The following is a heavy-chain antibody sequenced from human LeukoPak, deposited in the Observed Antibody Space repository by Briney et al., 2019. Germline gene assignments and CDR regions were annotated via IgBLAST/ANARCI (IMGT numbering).Heavy chain of an antibody. CDR3: ARGPLADY. Sequence: GSLRLSCAASGFTFSDYYWSWIRQPPGKGLEWIGEINHSGSTNYNPSLKSRVTISVDTSKNQFSLKLSSVTAADTAVYYCARGPLADYWGQGTLVTVSS. D-gene: IGHD3-3*02. J-gene: IGHJ4*02. CDR2: INHSGST. V-gene: IGHV4-34*01. CDR1: GFTFSDYY.